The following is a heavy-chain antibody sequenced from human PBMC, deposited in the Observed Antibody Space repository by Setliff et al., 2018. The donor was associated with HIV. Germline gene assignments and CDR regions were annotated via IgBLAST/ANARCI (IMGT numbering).Heavy chain of an antibody. CDR3: ARDRNYYDSSGYYANDY. D-gene: IGHD3-22*01. CDR1: GFTFSSYA. V-gene: IGHV3-30-3*01. CDR2: ISYDGSNK. J-gene: IGHJ4*02. Sequence: GGSLRLSCAASGFTFSSYAMHWVRQAPGKGLEWVAVISYDGSNKYYADSVKGRFTISRDNSKNTLYLQMNSLRAEDTAVYYCARDRNYYDSSGYYANDYWGQGTLVTVS.